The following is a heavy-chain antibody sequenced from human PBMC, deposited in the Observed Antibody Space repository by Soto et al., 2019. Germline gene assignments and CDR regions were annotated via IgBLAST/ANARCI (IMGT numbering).Heavy chain of an antibody. CDR1: GGTFSSYA. D-gene: IGHD5-18*01. Sequence: QVQLVQSGAEVKKPGSSVKVSCKASGGTFSSYAISWVRQAPGQGLEWMGGIIPILGTANYAQKFQARVTXXAXEXXSTAYMELSSLRSEDTGVYYCARVGNSYGQHYFDYWGQGTLVTVSS. J-gene: IGHJ4*02. CDR2: IIPILGTA. V-gene: IGHV1-69*12. CDR3: ARVGNSYGQHYFDY.